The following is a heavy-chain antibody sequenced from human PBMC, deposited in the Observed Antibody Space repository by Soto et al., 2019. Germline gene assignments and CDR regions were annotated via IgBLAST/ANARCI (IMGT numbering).Heavy chain of an antibody. D-gene: IGHD3-22*01. V-gene: IGHV1-69*06. CDR3: ARAHYYDSSGSVH. J-gene: IGHJ4*02. CDR1: GYTFTGYY. Sequence: QVQLVQSGAEVKKPGASVKVSCKASGYTFTGYYMHWVRQAPGQGLEWMGGIIPIFGTANYAQKFQGRVTITADKSTSTAYMELSSLRSEDTAVYYCARAHYYDSSGSVHWGQGTLVTVSS. CDR2: IIPIFGTA.